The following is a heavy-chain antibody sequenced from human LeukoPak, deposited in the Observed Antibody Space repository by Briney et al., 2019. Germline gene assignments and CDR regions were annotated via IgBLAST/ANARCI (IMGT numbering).Heavy chain of an antibody. J-gene: IGHJ4*02. CDR3: ARERGGAPDY. CDR1: GFTFSSYS. Sequence: GGSLRLSCAASGFTFSSYSMNWVRQAPGKELEWVSSISSSSSYIYYADSVKGRFTISRDNAKNSLYLQMNSLGAEDTAVYYCARERGGAPDYWGQGTLVTVSS. D-gene: IGHD1-26*01. CDR2: ISSSSSYI. V-gene: IGHV3-21*01.